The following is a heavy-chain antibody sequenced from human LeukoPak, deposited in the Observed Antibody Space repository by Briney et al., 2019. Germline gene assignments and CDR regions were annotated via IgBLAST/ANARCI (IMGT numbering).Heavy chain of an antibody. D-gene: IGHD7-27*01. V-gene: IGHV3-74*01. CDR2: INSDGSST. CDR1: GFTFSSYW. J-gene: IGHJ4*02. CDR3: VNGDAGNFDY. Sequence: GGSLRLSCAASGFTFSSYWMHWVRQAPGKGLVWVSRINSDGSSTNYAASVKGRFTISRDNAKNTLYLRMNSLRADATADYYWVNGDAGNFDYWGQGTLVTDSS.